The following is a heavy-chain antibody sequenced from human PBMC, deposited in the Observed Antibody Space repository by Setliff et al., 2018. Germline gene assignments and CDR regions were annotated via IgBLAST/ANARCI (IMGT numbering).Heavy chain of an antibody. CDR3: ARSDHLVVDGFDV. J-gene: IGHJ3*01. CDR2: INPKTGGT. V-gene: IGHV1-2*04. Sequence: GASVKVSCKTSGYAFTDNYIHWVRQAPGQGLEWMGWINPKTGGTNLAQKFQGWVSMTRDTSITTAYIELSRLTSDDMAVYFCARSDHLVVDGFDVWGQGTMGTVSS. D-gene: IGHD3-16*01. CDR1: GYAFTDNY.